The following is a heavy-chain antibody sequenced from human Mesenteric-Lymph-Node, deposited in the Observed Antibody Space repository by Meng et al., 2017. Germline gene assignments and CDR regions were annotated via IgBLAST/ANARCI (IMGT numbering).Heavy chain of an antibody. Sequence: SVKVSCKASGYTFTTSDINWVRQATGQGLEWMGGIIPIFGTANYAQKFQGRVTITADESTSTAYMELSSLRSEDTAVYYCARETIFGVVITNYYYGMDVWGQGTTVTVSS. CDR2: IIPIFGTA. V-gene: IGHV1-69*13. CDR1: GYTFTTSD. CDR3: ARETIFGVVITNYYYGMDV. D-gene: IGHD3-3*01. J-gene: IGHJ6*02.